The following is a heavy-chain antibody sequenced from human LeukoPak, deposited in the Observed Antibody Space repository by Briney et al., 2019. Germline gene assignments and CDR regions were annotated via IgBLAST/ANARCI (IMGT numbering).Heavy chain of an antibody. Sequence: GASVKVSCKASGYTFTSYYMHWVRQAPGQGLEWMGWMNPNSGNTGYAQKFQGRVTMTRNTSISTAYMELSSLRSEDTAVYYCARGLDGKRLSTRITMVRGVITDGMDVWGQGTTVTVSS. CDR3: ARGLDGKRLSTRITMVRGVITDGMDV. J-gene: IGHJ6*02. D-gene: IGHD3-10*01. CDR1: GYTFTSYY. CDR2: MNPNSGNT. V-gene: IGHV1-8*02.